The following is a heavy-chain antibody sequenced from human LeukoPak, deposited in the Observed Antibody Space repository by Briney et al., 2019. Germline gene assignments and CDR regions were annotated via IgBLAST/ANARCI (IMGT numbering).Heavy chain of an antibody. D-gene: IGHD3-10*01. V-gene: IGHV3-48*03. CDR3: ARELLDY. CDR2: ISSRGSTI. Sequence: PGGSLRLSCATSGFTFSSYEMNWVRQAPGKGLEWVSYISSRGSTIYYADSVKGRFTISRDNAKNSLYLQMKSLRAEDTAVYYCARELLDYWGQGTLVTVSS. J-gene: IGHJ4*02. CDR1: GFTFSSYE.